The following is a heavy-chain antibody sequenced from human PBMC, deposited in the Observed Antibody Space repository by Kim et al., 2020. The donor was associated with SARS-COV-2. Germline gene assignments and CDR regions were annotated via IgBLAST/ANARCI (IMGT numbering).Heavy chain of an antibody. V-gene: IGHV3-30*18. D-gene: IGHD5-12*01. CDR1: GFTFSSYG. J-gene: IGHJ4*02. Sequence: GGSLRLSCAASGFTFSSYGMHWVRQAPGKGLEWVAVISYDGSNKYYADSVKGRFTISRDNSKNTLYLQMNSLRAEDTAVYYCANPGLTDGRWLQLPLGNIWGQGTLVTVSS. CDR2: ISYDGSNK. CDR3: ANPGLTDGRWLQLPLGNI.